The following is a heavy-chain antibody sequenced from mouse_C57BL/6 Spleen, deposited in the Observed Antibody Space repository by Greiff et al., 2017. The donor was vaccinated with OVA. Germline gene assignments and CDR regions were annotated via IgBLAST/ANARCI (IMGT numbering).Heavy chain of an antibody. CDR3: AREGGNYEVDY. CDR2: ISYDGSN. D-gene: IGHD2-1*01. J-gene: IGHJ4*01. V-gene: IGHV3-6*01. Sequence: VQLQQSGPGLVKPSQSLSLTCSVTGYSITSGYYWNWIRQFPGNKLEWMGYISYDGSNNYNPSLKNRISITRDTSKNQFFLKLNSVTTEDTATYYCAREGGNYEVDYWGQGTSVTVSS. CDR1: GYSITSGYY.